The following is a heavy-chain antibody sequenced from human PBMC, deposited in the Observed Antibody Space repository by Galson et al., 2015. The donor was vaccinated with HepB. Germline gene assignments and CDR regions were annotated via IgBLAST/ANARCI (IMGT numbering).Heavy chain of an antibody. CDR2: IIPIYTTP. Sequence: VKVSCKASGGTFSSYAISWVRQAPGRGLEWMGGIIPIYTTPKYSQKFQGRVTINADESTTTAYMELSSLGLEDTAVYFCATRDTSTGYYYYGMDVWGHGTTVTVSS. CDR1: GGTFSSYA. V-gene: IGHV1-69*13. J-gene: IGHJ6*02. CDR3: ATRDTSTGYYYYGMDV. D-gene: IGHD5-18*01.